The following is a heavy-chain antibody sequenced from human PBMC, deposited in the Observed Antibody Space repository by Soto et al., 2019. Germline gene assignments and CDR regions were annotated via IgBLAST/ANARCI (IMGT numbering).Heavy chain of an antibody. CDR1: GGTFTSYA. D-gene: IGHD5-18*01. CDR3: ARGWDTDVDYYYGMDV. CDR2: IIPIFGTA. Sequence: SVKVSCKASGGTFTSYAIIWGRQAPGQGLEWMGGIIPIFGTANYAQKFQGRVTITADESTSTAYMELSSLRSEDTAVYYCARGWDTDVDYYYGMDVWGQGTTVTVSS. J-gene: IGHJ6*02. V-gene: IGHV1-69*01.